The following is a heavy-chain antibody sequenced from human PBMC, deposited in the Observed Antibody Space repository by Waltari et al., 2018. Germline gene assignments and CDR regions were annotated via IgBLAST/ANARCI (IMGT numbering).Heavy chain of an antibody. CDR1: GGSISSGGYY. J-gene: IGHJ3*02. V-gene: IGHV4-31*03. CDR3: ARCPSVVVAATTVGAFDI. Sequence: QVQLQESGPGLVKPSQTLSLTCTVSGGSISSGGYYWSWIRQHPGKGLEWIGYIYYSGSPYYNPALKSRVTISVDTSKNQFSLKLSSVTAADTAVYYCARCPSVVVAATTVGAFDIWGQGTMVTVSS. D-gene: IGHD2-15*01. CDR2: IYYSGSP.